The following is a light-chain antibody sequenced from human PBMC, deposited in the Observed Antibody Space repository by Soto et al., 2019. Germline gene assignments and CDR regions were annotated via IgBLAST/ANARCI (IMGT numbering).Light chain of an antibody. CDR2: DVT. CDR3: SSSADSSVRDYV. Sequence: QSALTQPASVSGSPGQSVTISCTGTSSDIGAYDYVSWYQQHPGGVPKLLIYDVTSRPSGVSSRFSGAKSGNTASLTISGLQAADESDYYCSSSADSSVRDYVFGSGTKLTVL. J-gene: IGLJ1*01. CDR1: SSDIGAYDY. V-gene: IGLV2-14*03.